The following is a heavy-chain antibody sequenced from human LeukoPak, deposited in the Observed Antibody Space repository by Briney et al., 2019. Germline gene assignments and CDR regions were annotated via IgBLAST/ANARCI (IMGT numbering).Heavy chain of an antibody. CDR1: GFTFTSSA. CDR2: IVVGSGNT. CDR3: AAVPPSRSYFYNYYYGMDV. D-gene: IGHD1-26*01. J-gene: IGHJ6*02. V-gene: IGHV1-58*02. Sequence: ASVKVSCKASGFTFTSSAMQWVRQARGQRLEWIGWIVVGSGNTNYAQKFQERVTITRDMSTSTAYMELSSLRSEDTAVYYCAAVPPSRSYFYNYYYGMDVWGQGTTVTVSS.